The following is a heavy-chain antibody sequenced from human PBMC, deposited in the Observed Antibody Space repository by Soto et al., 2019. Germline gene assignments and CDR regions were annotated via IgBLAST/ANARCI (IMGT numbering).Heavy chain of an antibody. CDR1: RYTFSNYA. D-gene: IGHD4-17*01. J-gene: IGHJ6*02. CDR3: ANNGDYYYYGMDV. Sequence: ASVKVSCKASRYTFSNYATHWVRQAPGQRLEWMGWINAGNGKTKYSQNFQGRVTITRDTSASTAYMELSSLRSEDTAVYYCANNGDYYYYGMDVWGQGTTVTVSS. V-gene: IGHV1-3*01. CDR2: INAGNGKT.